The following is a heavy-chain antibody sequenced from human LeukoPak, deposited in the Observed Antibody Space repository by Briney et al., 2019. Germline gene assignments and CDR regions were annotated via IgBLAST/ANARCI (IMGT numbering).Heavy chain of an antibody. J-gene: IGHJ6*02. CDR3: ARDQFITMVRGSQSSYGMDV. CDR2: INPNSGGT. D-gene: IGHD3-10*01. CDR1: GYTLTGYY. Sequence: GASVKVSCKASGYTLTGYYMHWVRQAPGQGLEWMGWINPNSGGTNYAQKFQGWVTMTRDTSISTAYMELSRLRSDDTAVYYCARDQFITMVRGSQSSYGMDVWGQGTTVTVSS. V-gene: IGHV1-2*04.